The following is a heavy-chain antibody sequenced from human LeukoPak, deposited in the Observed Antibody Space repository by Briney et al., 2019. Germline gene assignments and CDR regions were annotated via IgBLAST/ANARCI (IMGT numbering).Heavy chain of an antibody. D-gene: IGHD4-17*01. J-gene: IGHJ3*02. CDR3: TTDRTVTTTASDAFDI. CDR2: IKSKTDGGTT. CDR1: GFTFSNAW. Sequence: GGSLRLSCAASGFTFSNAWMSWVRQAPGKGLEWVGRIKSKTDGGTTDYAAPVKGRFTISRDDSKNTLYLQMNSLKTEDTAVYYCTTDRTVTTTASDAFDIWGQGTMVTVSS. V-gene: IGHV3-15*01.